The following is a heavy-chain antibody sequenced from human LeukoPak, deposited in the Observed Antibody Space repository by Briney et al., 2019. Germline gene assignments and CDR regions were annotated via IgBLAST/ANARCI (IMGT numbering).Heavy chain of an antibody. Sequence: GGSLRLSCAASGFTFSSYWMSWVRQAPGKGLEWEANIKQDGSEKYYVDSVKGRFTISRDNAKNSLYLQMNSLRAEDTAVYYCARDDYNNYGFSYYYYMDVWGKGTTVTVSS. CDR1: GFTFSSYW. CDR3: ARDDYNNYGFSYYYYMDV. J-gene: IGHJ6*03. CDR2: IKQDGSEK. V-gene: IGHV3-7*01. D-gene: IGHD4-11*01.